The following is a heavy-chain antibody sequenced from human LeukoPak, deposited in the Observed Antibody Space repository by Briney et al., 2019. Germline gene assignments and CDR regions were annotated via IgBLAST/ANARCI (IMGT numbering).Heavy chain of an antibody. CDR2: ISSSSSYT. J-gene: IGHJ5*02. V-gene: IGHV3-11*05. CDR1: GFTFSDYY. CDR3: ARDNDCSGGSCGGWFDP. D-gene: IGHD2-15*01. Sequence: GGSLRLSCAASGFTFSDYYMSWIRQAPGKGLERASYISSSSSYTNYADSVKGRFTISRDNAKNSLYLQMNSLRAEDTAVYYCARDNDCSGGSCGGWFDPWGQGTLVTVSS.